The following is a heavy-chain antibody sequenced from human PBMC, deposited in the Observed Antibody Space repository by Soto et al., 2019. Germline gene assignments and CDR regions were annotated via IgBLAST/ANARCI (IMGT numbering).Heavy chain of an antibody. Sequence: QVLLVQSGAEVKKPGSSVKVSCKVSGGSFSTYTLTWVRQAPGQGLEWMGGIIPMVGIINYAQKFQGRVTITADRSTTSAYMELISLRSDDTAVYYCAILPPITGVYWGQGAQFTVSS. D-gene: IGHD5-12*01. CDR3: AILPPITGVY. CDR2: IIPMVGII. V-gene: IGHV1-69*17. CDR1: GGSFSTYT. J-gene: IGHJ4*02.